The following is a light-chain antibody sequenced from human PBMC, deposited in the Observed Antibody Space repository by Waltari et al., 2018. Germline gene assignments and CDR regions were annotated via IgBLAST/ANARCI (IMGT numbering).Light chain of an antibody. CDR2: AAS. CDR1: PNIDNN. CDR3: QQYNRWPPLT. J-gene: IGKJ4*01. V-gene: IGKV3-15*01. Sequence: EVVMTQSPAALSVSPGERVTLSCKASPNIDNNLAWYQQKPGQSPRLLIYAASTRATGVPARFSSSGSGTEFTLTISSLQSEDCAVFYCQQYNRWPPLTFGGGTKVEIK.